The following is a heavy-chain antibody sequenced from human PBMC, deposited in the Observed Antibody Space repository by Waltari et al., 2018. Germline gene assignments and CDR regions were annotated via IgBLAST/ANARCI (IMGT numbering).Heavy chain of an antibody. Sequence: EVQLVESGGGLVQPGGSLRLPCAAPGFTVRSNYMRWVRQAPGKGLEWVSVIYSGGSTYYADSVKGRFTISRDNSKNTLYLQMNSLRAEDTAVYYCASGWGVVTPQGHWGQGTLVTVSS. J-gene: IGHJ4*02. CDR1: GFTVRSNY. CDR2: IYSGGST. D-gene: IGHD3-3*01. V-gene: IGHV3-66*02. CDR3: ASGWGVVTPQGH.